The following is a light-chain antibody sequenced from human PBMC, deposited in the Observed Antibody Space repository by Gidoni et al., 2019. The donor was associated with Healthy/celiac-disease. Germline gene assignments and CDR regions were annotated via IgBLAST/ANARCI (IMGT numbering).Light chain of an antibody. CDR3: QQSYSTPVWT. V-gene: IGKV1-39*01. Sequence: DSQMTQSPSSLSASVGDRVTITCRASQSISSYLNWYQQKPGKAPKLLIYAASSLQSGVPSRFSGSGSGTDFTLTISSLQPEDFATYYCQQSYSTPVWTFGQGTKVEIK. CDR1: QSISSY. CDR2: AAS. J-gene: IGKJ1*01.